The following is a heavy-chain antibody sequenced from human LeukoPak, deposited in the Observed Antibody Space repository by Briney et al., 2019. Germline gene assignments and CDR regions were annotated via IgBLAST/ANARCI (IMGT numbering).Heavy chain of an antibody. J-gene: IGHJ4*02. Sequence: GGSLRLSCAASGFTFSSYGMHWVRQAPGKGLEWEAATWYDGSNKYYADSVKGRFTISRDNSKNTLYLQMNSLRAEDTAVYYCASLYGSGSSLFDYWGQGTLVTVSS. V-gene: IGHV3-33*01. CDR1: GFTFSSYG. CDR3: ASLYGSGSSLFDY. D-gene: IGHD3-10*01. CDR2: TWYDGSNK.